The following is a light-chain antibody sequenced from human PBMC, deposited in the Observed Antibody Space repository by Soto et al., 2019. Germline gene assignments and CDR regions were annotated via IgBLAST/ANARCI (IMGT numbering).Light chain of an antibody. V-gene: IGKV3-11*01. CDR2: DAS. CDR3: QQRSTWWT. CDR1: QSVDRY. J-gene: IGKJ1*01. Sequence: EIVLTQSPATLSLSPGERATLSCRASQSVDRYLAWYQQKPGQAPRLLIYDASNRATGIPARFSGSGSGTDFTLTISSLEPEDFAVYFCQQRSTWWTFGQGTKVELK.